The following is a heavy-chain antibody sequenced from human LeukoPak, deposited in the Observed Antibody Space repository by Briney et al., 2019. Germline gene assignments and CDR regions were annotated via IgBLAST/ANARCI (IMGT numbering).Heavy chain of an antibody. J-gene: IGHJ4*02. CDR2: IIPIFGTA. CDR1: GGTFSSYA. D-gene: IGHD3-22*01. V-gene: IGHV1-69*13. CDR3: ARVGMSSYDNSGPGFFDY. Sequence: GASVKVSCKASGGTFSSYAISWVRQAPGQGLEWMGGIIPIFGTANYAQKFQGRVTITADESTSTAYMELSSLRSEDTAVYYCARVGMSSYDNSGPGFFDYWGQGTLVTVSS.